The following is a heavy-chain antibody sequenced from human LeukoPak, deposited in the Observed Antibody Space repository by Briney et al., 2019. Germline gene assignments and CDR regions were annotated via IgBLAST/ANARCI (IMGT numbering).Heavy chain of an antibody. CDR3: AKDLHIVATPAAFDI. CDR1: GFTVSSNS. CDR2: IYSGGNT. D-gene: IGHD5-12*01. J-gene: IGHJ3*02. Sequence: GGSLRLSCTVSGFTVSSNSWSWVRQAPGKGLEWVSSIYSGGNTHYSDSVKGRFTISRDNSKNTLYLQMNSLRAEDTAVYYCAKDLHIVATPAAFDIWGQGTMVTVSS. V-gene: IGHV3-53*05.